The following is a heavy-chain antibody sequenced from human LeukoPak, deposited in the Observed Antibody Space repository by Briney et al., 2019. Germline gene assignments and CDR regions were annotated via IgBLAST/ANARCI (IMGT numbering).Heavy chain of an antibody. J-gene: IGHJ3*02. V-gene: IGHV1-69*05. D-gene: IGHD5-24*01. Sequence: SVKVSCKASGGTFSSYAISWVRQAPGQGLEWMGGIIPIFGTANYAQKFQGRVTITTDESTSTAYMELSGLRSEDTAVYYYARESPPGRDGYNFGSDIWGQGTMVTVSS. CDR1: GGTFSSYA. CDR2: IIPIFGTA. CDR3: ARESPPGRDGYNFGSDI.